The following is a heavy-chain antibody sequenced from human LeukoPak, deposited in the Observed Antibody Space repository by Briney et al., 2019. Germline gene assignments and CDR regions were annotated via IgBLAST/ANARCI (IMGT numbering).Heavy chain of an antibody. CDR2: ISPDGSDT. J-gene: IGHJ4*02. Sequence: GGSLTLSCRASGFTFSLYWLTWVRQAPGRGLEWVANISPDGSDTFSVDSVKGRFTISRDNAKNSLYLQLDNLRVEDTAVYYCVRDRFCSGGTCYPAPQTYWGQGTPVTVSS. V-gene: IGHV3-7*04. CDR1: GFTFSLYW. D-gene: IGHD2-15*01. CDR3: VRDRFCSGGTCYPAPQTY.